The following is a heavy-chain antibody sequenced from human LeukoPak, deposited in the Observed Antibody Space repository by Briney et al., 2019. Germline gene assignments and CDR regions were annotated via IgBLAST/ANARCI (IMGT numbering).Heavy chain of an antibody. CDR1: GFTFRTYA. CDR2: ISGSGNGT. J-gene: IGHJ4*02. CDR3: AKRTMSAFDS. Sequence: GGSLRLSCTASGFTFRTYAMTWVRQAPGKGLEWLSGISGSGNGTYYADSVKGRFIISRDNSKNMVYLQMNSLTVEDTATYYCAKRTMSAFDSWGQGTLLIVFS. V-gene: IGHV3-23*01.